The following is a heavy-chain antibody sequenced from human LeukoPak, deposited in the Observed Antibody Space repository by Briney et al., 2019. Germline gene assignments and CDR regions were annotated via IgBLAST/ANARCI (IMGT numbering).Heavy chain of an antibody. V-gene: IGHV4-34*01. CDR3: ARVDYYDSSGYYYGYYWYFDL. CDR2: INHSGST. J-gene: IGHJ2*01. D-gene: IGHD3-22*01. Sequence: SETLSLTCAVYGGSFSGYYWSWIRQPPGKGLEWIGEINHSGSTNYNPSLKSRVTISVDTSTNQFSLKLSSVTAADTAVYYCARVDYYDSSGYYYGYYWYFDLWGRGTLVTVSS. CDR1: GGSFSGYY.